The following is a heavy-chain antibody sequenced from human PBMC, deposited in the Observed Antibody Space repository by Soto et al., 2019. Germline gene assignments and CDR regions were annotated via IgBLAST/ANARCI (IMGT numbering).Heavy chain of an antibody. CDR1: GGSISSYY. D-gene: IGHD4-17*01. Sequence: TSETLSLTCTVSGGSISSYYLSWIRQPPGKGLEWIGYIYYSGSTNYNPSLKSRVTISVDTSKNQFSLKLSSVTAADTAVYYCARETYGDYVGYFDPWGQGTLVTVSS. J-gene: IGHJ5*02. CDR2: IYYSGST. V-gene: IGHV4-59*12. CDR3: ARETYGDYVGYFDP.